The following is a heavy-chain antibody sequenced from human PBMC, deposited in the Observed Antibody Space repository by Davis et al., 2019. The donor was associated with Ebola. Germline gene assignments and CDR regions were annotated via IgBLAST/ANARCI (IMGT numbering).Heavy chain of an antibody. CDR3: ATSLLWLSFDF. V-gene: IGHV4-31*03. CDR1: GGSLTSGGYY. CDR2: MHYSGTT. J-gene: IGHJ4*02. D-gene: IGHD4-23*01. Sequence: LRLSCSVSGGSLTSGGYYWSWVRQHPGKGLEWIGYMHYSGTTYYNPSLKSRVVISADTSKNQFSLQLSSVNDADTAIYYCATSLLWLSFDFWGRGTLVTVSS.